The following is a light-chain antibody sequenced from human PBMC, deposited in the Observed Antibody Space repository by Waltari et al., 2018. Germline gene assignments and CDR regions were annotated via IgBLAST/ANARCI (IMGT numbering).Light chain of an antibody. Sequence: DLQMTQSPSTLSASVGDRVTITCRASQSISNWLAWYQQKPEKAPKLLIYKASTLESGVPSRFSGSGSGTEFTLTISSLQPDDFATYYCQQYNSYSLLTFGGGTKVEIK. J-gene: IGKJ4*01. CDR2: KAS. CDR1: QSISNW. V-gene: IGKV1-5*03. CDR3: QQYNSYSLLT.